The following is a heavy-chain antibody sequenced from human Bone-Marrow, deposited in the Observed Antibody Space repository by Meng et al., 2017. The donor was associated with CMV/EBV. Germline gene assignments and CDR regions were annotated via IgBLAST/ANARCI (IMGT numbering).Heavy chain of an antibody. V-gene: IGHV3-48*03. J-gene: IGHJ6*02. Sequence: GGSLRLSCAASGFTFSSYEMNWVRQAPGKGLEWVSYISSSGSTIYYADSVKGRCTISRDNAKNSLYLQMNSLRAEDTAVYYCARDSGSSWHYYYYGMDVWGQGTTVTVSS. D-gene: IGHD6-13*01. CDR1: GFTFSSYE. CDR2: ISSSGSTI. CDR3: ARDSGSSWHYYYYGMDV.